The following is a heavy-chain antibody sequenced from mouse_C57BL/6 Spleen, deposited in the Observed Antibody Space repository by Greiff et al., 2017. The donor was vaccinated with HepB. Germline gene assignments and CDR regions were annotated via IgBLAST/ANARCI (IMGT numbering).Heavy chain of an antibody. CDR1: GYTFTSYW. J-gene: IGHJ1*03. CDR3: ARGRIYYGSSYNWYFDV. D-gene: IGHD1-1*01. CDR2: IDPSDSYT. V-gene: IGHV1-59*01. Sequence: QVQLQQPGAELVRPGTSVKLSCKASGYTFTSYWMHWVKQRPGQGLEWIGVIDPSDSYTNYNQKFKGKATLTVDTSSSTAYMQLSSLTSEDSAVYYCARGRIYYGSSYNWYFDVWGTGTTVTVSS.